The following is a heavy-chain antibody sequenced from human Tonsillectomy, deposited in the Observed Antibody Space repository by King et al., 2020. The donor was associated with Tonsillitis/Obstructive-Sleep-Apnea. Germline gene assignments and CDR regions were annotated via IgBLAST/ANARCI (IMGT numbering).Heavy chain of an antibody. D-gene: IGHD3-22*01. J-gene: IGHJ4*02. CDR1: GYTFTNFG. Sequence: VQLVESGAEVKKPGASVKVSCKASGYTFTNFGISWVRQAPGQGLEWMGWISAYNGHTNSAQNLQGRFTITTDTYTSTAYMELRSLTSDDTALYYCARDSMSHYYDSSGYYTFEYWGQGTLVTVSS. CDR2: ISAYNGHT. CDR3: ARDSMSHYYDSSGYYTFEY. V-gene: IGHV1-18*01.